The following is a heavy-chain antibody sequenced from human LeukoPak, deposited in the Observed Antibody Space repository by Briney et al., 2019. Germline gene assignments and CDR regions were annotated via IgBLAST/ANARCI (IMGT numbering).Heavy chain of an antibody. J-gene: IGHJ4*02. V-gene: IGHV3-30-3*01. CDR1: GFTFSSYT. Sequence: PGGSLRLSCAASGFTFSSYTMHWVRQAPGKGLEWVALISYDGSSKYYADSVKGRSTISRDNSKNTLYLQMNSLRAEDTAVFYCARVGVNYGDSYPFDYWGQGTLVTVSS. CDR2: ISYDGSSK. CDR3: ARVGVNYGDSYPFDY. D-gene: IGHD4-17*01.